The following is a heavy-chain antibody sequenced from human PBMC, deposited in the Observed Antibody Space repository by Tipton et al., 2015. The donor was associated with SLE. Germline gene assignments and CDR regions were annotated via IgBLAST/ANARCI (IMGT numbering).Heavy chain of an antibody. J-gene: IGHJ5*02. CDR3: ARIRWDALLGCRFDP. D-gene: IGHD1-26*01. CDR2: IYYSGST. CDR1: GGSISSSSYY. Sequence: TLSFTCTVSGGSISSSSYYWGWIRQPPGKGLEWIGSIYYSGSTYYNPSLKSRVTISVDTSKNQFSLKLSSVTAADTAVYYWARIRWDALLGCRFDPWGQGTLVTVSS. V-gene: IGHV4-39*07.